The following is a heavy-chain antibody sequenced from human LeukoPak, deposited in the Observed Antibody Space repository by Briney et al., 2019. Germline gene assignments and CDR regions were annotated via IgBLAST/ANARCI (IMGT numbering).Heavy chain of an antibody. D-gene: IGHD1-26*01. CDR2: ISGSGRST. Sequence: GGSLRLSCAASGFTFSNYAMTWVRQAPGKGLEWVSAISGSGRSTEYADSVKGRFTISRDNSKNTLYLQLNSLRAEDTAIYYCAKGRGVGATGYLDVWGRGTLVTVSS. V-gene: IGHV3-23*01. CDR1: GFTFSNYA. J-gene: IGHJ2*01. CDR3: AKGRGVGATGYLDV.